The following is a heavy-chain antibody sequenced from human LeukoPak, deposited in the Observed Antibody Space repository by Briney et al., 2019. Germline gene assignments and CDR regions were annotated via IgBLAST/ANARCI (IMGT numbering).Heavy chain of an antibody. CDR1: GGSISSYS. CDR3: ARSPYSYGSYYFDY. V-gene: IGHV4-59*08. CDR2: IYYSGST. D-gene: IGHD5-18*01. J-gene: IGHJ4*02. Sequence: SETLSLTCTVSGGSISSYSWSWIRQPPGKGLEWIGYIYYSGSTNYNPSLKSRVTISIDTSKNQFSLKLSSVTAADTAVCYCARSPYSYGSYYFDYWGQGTLVTVSS.